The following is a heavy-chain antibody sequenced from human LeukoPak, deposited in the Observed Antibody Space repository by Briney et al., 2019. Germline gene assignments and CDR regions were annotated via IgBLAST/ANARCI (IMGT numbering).Heavy chain of an antibody. Sequence: SETLSLTCTVSGGSISSYYWSWIRQPAGKGLEWIGRIYTSGSTNYNPSLKSRVTMSVDTSKNQFSLKLSSVTAADTAVYYCAREGYDFWSGYYEYYFDYWGQGTLVTVSS. D-gene: IGHD3-3*01. CDR1: GGSISSYY. CDR2: IYTSGST. V-gene: IGHV4-4*07. CDR3: AREGYDFWSGYYEYYFDY. J-gene: IGHJ4*02.